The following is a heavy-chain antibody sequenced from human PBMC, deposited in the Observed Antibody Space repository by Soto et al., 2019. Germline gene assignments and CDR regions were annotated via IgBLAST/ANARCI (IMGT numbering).Heavy chain of an antibody. V-gene: IGHV1-69*13. CDR3: AIRVGANHNWVDP. J-gene: IGHJ5*02. CDR1: GGTFSSYA. Sequence: GASVKVSCKASGGTFSSYAISWVRQAPGQGLEWMGGIIPIFGTAYYAQKFQGRVTITADESTSTAYMELSSLRSEDTAVYYCAIRVGANHNWVDPWGQGTLVTVSS. CDR2: IIPIFGTA. D-gene: IGHD1-26*01.